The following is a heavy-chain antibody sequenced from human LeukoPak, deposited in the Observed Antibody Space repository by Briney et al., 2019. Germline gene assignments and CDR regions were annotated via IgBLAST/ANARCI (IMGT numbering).Heavy chain of an antibody. CDR1: GFTFSSYG. CDR3: ARRAGGYSHPYDY. J-gene: IGHJ4*02. V-gene: IGHV3-23*01. D-gene: IGHD4-23*01. Sequence: GGTLRLSCAASGFTFSSYGMSWVRQAPGKGLEWVSAISGSGGTTYYADSVKGRFTISRDNSKNTLYLQMNSLRAEDTAVYYCARRAGGYSHPYDYWGQGILVTVSS. CDR2: ISGSGGTT.